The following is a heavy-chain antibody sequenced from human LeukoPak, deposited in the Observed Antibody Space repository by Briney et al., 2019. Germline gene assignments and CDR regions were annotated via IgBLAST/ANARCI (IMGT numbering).Heavy chain of an antibody. V-gene: IGHV4-38-2*02. D-gene: IGHD3-22*01. CDR2: IYHSGST. CDR3: ARDLGYYDSSGVG. CDR1: GYSISSGYY. J-gene: IGHJ4*02. Sequence: SETLSLTCTVSGYSISSGYYWGWIRQPPGKGLEWIGSIYHSGSTYYNPSLKSRVTISADTSKNQFSLKLISVTAADTAVYYCARDLGYYDSSGVGWGQGTLVTVSS.